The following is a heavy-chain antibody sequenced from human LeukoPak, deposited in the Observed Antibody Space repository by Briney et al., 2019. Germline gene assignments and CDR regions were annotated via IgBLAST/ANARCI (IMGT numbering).Heavy chain of an antibody. V-gene: IGHV1-2*02. CDR1: VYTFTGYY. J-gene: IGHJ4*02. CDR3: ARDRHNWNSNMFDY. Sequence: ASVKVSCKASVYTFTGYYIHWVRQAPGQGLEWMGWINPNTGGAHYAQKFQGRVTMTRDTSISTAYMEVSRLRSDDTAVFYCARDRHNWNSNMFDYWGQGTLVTVSS. CDR2: INPNTGGA. D-gene: IGHD1-20*01.